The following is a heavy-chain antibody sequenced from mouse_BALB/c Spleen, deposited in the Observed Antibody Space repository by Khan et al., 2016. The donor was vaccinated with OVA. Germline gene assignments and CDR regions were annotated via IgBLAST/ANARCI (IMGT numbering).Heavy chain of an antibody. J-gene: IGHJ4*01. CDR3: ARGLYDGYYYDYAMDY. V-gene: IGHV5-6-3*01. D-gene: IGHD2-3*01. CDR2: INSNGGTT. Sequence: EVELVESGGGLVQPGGSLKLSCAASGFTFSSYGMSWVRQTPDKRLELVAIINSNGGTTYYPDSVKGRFTLSRDNAKNTLYLQMSSLKSEDTAMXYCARGLYDGYYYDYAMDYWGQGTPVTVSS. CDR1: GFTFSSYG.